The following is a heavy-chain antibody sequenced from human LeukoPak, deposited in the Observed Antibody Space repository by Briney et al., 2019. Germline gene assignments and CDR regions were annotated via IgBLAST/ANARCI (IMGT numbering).Heavy chain of an antibody. CDR3: TRRAARWQFDL. CDR2: INWKTGNG. D-gene: IGHD5-24*01. J-gene: IGHJ2*01. CDR1: GFNFDDYA. Sequence: GRSLRLSCAVSGFNFDDYAMHWVRQAPGRGLEWVSGINWKTGNGIYADSVKGRFTISRDNAKNPLYLQMSSLRAEDTALYYCTRRAARWQFDLWGRGTLLTVSS. V-gene: IGHV3-9*01.